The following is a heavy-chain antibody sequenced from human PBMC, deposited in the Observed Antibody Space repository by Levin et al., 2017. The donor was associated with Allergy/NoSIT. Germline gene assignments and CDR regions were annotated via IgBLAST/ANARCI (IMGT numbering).Heavy chain of an antibody. Sequence: GGSLRLSCAASGFTFSDYSMNWVRQAPGKGLEWVSSISPNSNYIYYVDSLKGRFTISRDNAKSSVFLQMNSLRAEDTALYYCARSGSPDYWGQGTLVTVSS. CDR2: ISPNSNYI. D-gene: IGHD3-22*01. J-gene: IGHJ4*02. CDR3: ARSGSPDY. CDR1: GFTFSDYS. V-gene: IGHV3-21*01.